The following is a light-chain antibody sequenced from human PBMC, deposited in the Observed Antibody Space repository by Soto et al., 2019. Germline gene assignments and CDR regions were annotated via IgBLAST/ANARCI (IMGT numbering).Light chain of an antibody. CDR3: QHYIGYSGM. CDR2: KAS. J-gene: IGKJ1*01. Sequence: DIQMTQSPSTLSASVGDRVTITCRASQSLNSWLAWYQHKTGKAPKLLIHKASILASGVPTRFSGSDSGAEFTLTISSLQPDDCATNDCQHYIGYSGMFGQGTKVDIK. V-gene: IGKV1-5*03. CDR1: QSLNSW.